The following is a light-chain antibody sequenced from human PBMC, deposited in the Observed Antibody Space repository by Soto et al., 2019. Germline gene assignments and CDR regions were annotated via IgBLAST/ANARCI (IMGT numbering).Light chain of an antibody. Sequence: EIVMTQSPATLSVSPGERATLSCRASQSVSTNLAWYQQKPGQAPRLLMYGASTRATGIPARFSGSGSGTEFTLTISSVQSEDLAVYYCHQYHIWPPDTFGRSTELEI. J-gene: IGKJ2*01. V-gene: IGKV3-15*01. CDR1: QSVSTN. CDR2: GAS. CDR3: HQYHIWPPDT.